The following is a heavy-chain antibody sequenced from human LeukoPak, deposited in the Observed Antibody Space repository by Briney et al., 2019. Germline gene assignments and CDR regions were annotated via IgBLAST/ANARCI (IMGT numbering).Heavy chain of an antibody. J-gene: IGHJ1*01. CDR2: ISGSGGTT. CDR3: ARDEGYFQH. Sequence: GGSLRLSCAAPGFTFSSYPMTWVRPTPEKGLEWVSGISGSGGTTYYADSVKGRFTISRDNAKNSLYLQMNSLRAEDTAVYYCARDEGYFQHWGQGTLVTVSS. V-gene: IGHV3-23*01. CDR1: GFTFSSYP.